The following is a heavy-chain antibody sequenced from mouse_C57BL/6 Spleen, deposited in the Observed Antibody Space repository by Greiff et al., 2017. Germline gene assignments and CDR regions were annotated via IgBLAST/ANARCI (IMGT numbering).Heavy chain of an antibody. CDR2: IDPSDSYT. CDR1: GYTFTSYW. Sequence: VQLKQPGAELVKPGASVKLSCKASGYTFTSYWMQWVKQRPGQGLEWIGEIDPSDSYTNYNQKFKGKATLTVDTSSSTAYMQLSSLTSEDSAVYYCARGGYYAMDYWGQGTSVTVSS. V-gene: IGHV1-50*01. CDR3: ARGGYYAMDY. J-gene: IGHJ4*01. D-gene: IGHD1-1*02.